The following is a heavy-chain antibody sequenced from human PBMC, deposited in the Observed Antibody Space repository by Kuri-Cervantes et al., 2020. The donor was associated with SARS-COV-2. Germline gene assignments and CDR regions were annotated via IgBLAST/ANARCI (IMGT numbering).Heavy chain of an antibody. V-gene: IGHV3-48*01. CDR3: ARGLAIFGVRNAFDI. CDR1: GFTFSSYS. Sequence: GGSLRLSCAASGFTFSSYSMNWVRQAPGKGLEWVSYISSSSSTIYYADSVKGRFTISRDNSKNTLYLQMNSLRAEDTAVYYCARGLAIFGVRNAFDIWGQGTMVTVSS. CDR2: ISSSSSTI. J-gene: IGHJ3*02. D-gene: IGHD3-3*01.